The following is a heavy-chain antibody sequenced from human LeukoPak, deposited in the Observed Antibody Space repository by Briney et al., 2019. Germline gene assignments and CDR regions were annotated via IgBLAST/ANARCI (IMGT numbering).Heavy chain of an antibody. CDR3: ARDQSAYYYGSGSPTGVDY. CDR1: GFIFTDYW. D-gene: IGHD3-10*01. J-gene: IGHJ4*02. Sequence: GGSLRLSCAASGFIFTDYWMYWVRQAPGRGLAWVANIKEDGSEKNYVDSVKGRFTISRDNAKNSLYLQMNSLRAEDTAVYYCARDQSAYYYGSGSPTGVDYWGQGTLVTVSS. V-gene: IGHV3-7*01. CDR2: IKEDGSEK.